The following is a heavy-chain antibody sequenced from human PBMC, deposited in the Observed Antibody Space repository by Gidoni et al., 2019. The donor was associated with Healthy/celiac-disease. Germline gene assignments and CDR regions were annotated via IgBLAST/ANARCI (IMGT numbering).Heavy chain of an antibody. CDR3: ARAFGYSGYLDY. V-gene: IGHV4-61*01. CDR2: IYYSGST. J-gene: IGHJ4*02. D-gene: IGHD5-12*01. Sequence: QVQLQESGPGLVKPSETLSLTCIVSGGSGSSGSYYWSWLRQPPGKGLEWIGYIYYSGSTNYNPSLKSRVTISVDTSKNQFSLKLSSVTAADTAVYYCARAFGYSGYLDYGGQGTLVTVSA. CDR1: GGSGSSGSYY.